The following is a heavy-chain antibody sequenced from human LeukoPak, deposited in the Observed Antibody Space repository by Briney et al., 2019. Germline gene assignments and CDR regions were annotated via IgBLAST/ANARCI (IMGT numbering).Heavy chain of an antibody. J-gene: IGHJ4*02. CDR1: GFTFSSYA. D-gene: IGHD5-12*01. Sequence: PGRSLRLSCAASGFTFSSYAMHWVRQAPGKGLEWVAVISYDGSNKYYADSVKGRFTISRDNSKNTLYLQINSLRAEDTAVYYCARDRNGGYGNLYFDYWGQGTLVTVSS. V-gene: IGHV3-30-3*01. CDR2: ISYDGSNK. CDR3: ARDRNGGYGNLYFDY.